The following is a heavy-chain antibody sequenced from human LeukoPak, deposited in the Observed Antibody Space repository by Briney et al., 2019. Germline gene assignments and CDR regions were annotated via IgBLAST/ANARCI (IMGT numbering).Heavy chain of an antibody. CDR3: ARPRDGYNYVGFDY. CDR1: GVSISSYY. D-gene: IGHD5-24*01. Sequence: SETLSLTCTVSGVSISSYYWTWIRQPPGKGLEWIGSIHSSGSTAYNPSLKSRVTISVDTSKNQFSLKLSSVTAADTAVYYCARPRDGYNYVGFDYWGQRTLVTVSS. V-gene: IGHV4-39*01. CDR2: IHSSGST. J-gene: IGHJ4*02.